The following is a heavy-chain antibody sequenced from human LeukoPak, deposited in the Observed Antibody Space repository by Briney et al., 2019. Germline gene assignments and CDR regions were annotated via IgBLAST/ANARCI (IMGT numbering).Heavy chain of an antibody. CDR3: ARGLKRGQQLTPGY. CDR2: INPNSGGT. CDR1: GYTFTGYY. J-gene: IGHJ4*02. Sequence: ASVKVSCKASGYTFTGYYMHWVRQAPGQGLEWTGWINPNSGGTNYAQKFQGRVTMTRDTSISTAYMELSRLRSDDTAVYYCARGLKRGQQLTPGYWGQGTLVTVSS. D-gene: IGHD6-13*01. V-gene: IGHV1-2*02.